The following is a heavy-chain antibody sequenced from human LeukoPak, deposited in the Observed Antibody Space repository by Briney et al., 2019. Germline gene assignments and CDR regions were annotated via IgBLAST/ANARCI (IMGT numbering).Heavy chain of an antibody. Sequence: SETLSLTCTVSGGSISSYYWSWIRQPPGKGLEWIGYIYYSGSTNYNPSLKSRVTISVDTSKNQFSLKLSSVTAADTAVYYCARGQWLPVFDFWGQGTLVTVSS. CDR2: IYYSGST. CDR3: ARGQWLPVFDF. V-gene: IGHV4-59*08. D-gene: IGHD3-22*01. CDR1: GGSISSYY. J-gene: IGHJ4*02.